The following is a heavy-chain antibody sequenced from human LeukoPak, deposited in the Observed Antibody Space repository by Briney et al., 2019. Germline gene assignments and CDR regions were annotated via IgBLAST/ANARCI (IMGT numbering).Heavy chain of an antibody. D-gene: IGHD2-2*02. CDR3: AKDFVVVPAAIRASYYYYYGMDV. J-gene: IGHJ6*02. V-gene: IGHV3-23*01. CDR2: ISGSGGST. CDR1: GFTFSSYA. Sequence: GGSLRLSCAASGFTFSSYAMSWVRQAPGKGLEWVSAISGSGGSTYYADSVKGRFTISRDNSKNTLYLQMNSLRAEDTAVYYCAKDFVVVPAAIRASYYYYYGMDVWGQGTMVTVSS.